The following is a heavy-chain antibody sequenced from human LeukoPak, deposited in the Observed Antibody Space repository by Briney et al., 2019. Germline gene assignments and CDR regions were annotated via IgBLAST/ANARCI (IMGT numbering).Heavy chain of an antibody. V-gene: IGHV3-23*01. CDR1: GFTVSSYA. CDR2: ISGSGGST. D-gene: IGHD2-8*01. Sequence: PGGSPRLSCAASGFTVSSYAMSWVRQAPGKGLEWVSAISGSGGSTYYADSVKGRFTISRDNSKNTLYLQMNSLRAEDTAVYYCAKNTRADCTNGVCYFDYWGQGTLVTVSS. CDR3: AKNTRADCTNGVCYFDY. J-gene: IGHJ4*02.